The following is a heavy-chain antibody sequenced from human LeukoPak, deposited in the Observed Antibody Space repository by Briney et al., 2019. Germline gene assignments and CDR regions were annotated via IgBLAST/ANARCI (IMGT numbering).Heavy chain of an antibody. D-gene: IGHD2-8*02. Sequence: ESLKISWQGSGYSFNNYWIGWVRQIAGKGLEWIGIIYPADSDTRYSPSFQGQVTISADRSISTAYLLWSSLKASDTAMYYCASSRSCTGGACFFDQWGQGTLVTVSS. V-gene: IGHV5-51*01. CDR2: IYPADSDT. CDR3: ASSRSCTGGACFFDQ. J-gene: IGHJ5*02. CDR1: GYSFNNYW.